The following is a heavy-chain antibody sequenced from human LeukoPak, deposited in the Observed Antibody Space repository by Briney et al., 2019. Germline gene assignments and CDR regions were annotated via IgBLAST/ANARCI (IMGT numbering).Heavy chain of an antibody. CDR3: ARDAQRGFDYSNSLEY. Sequence: PGRSLRLSCAASGFIYSHYGMHWVRQAPGKGLEWVAVIWSAGSNRFSAGSVKGRFTISRDNSQNTLFLQMNSLRAEDTAMYYCARDAQRGFDYSNSLEYWGHGTLVTVSS. CDR2: IWSAGSNR. D-gene: IGHD4-11*01. V-gene: IGHV3-33*01. CDR1: GFIYSHYG. J-gene: IGHJ4*01.